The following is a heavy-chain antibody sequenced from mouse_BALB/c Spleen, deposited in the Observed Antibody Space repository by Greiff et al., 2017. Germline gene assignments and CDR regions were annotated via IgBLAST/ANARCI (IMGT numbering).Heavy chain of an antibody. Sequence: EVQGVESGGGLVKPGGSLKLSCAASGFAFSSYDMSWVRQTPEKRLEWVAYISSGGGSTYYPDTVKGRFTISRDNAKNTLYLQMSSLKSEDTAMYYCARHGRYDAMDYWGQGTSVTVSS. CDR1: GFAFSSYD. V-gene: IGHV5-12-1*01. CDR2: ISSGGGST. J-gene: IGHJ4*01. CDR3: ARHGRYDAMDY.